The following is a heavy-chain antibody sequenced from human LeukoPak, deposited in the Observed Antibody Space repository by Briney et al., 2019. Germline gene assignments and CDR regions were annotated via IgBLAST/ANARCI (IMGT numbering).Heavy chain of an antibody. CDR2: IIPIHGKP. J-gene: IGHJ5*02. Sequence: GASVKVSCKASGCTFSSYAISWVRQAPGQGLEWMGWIIPIHGKPNYAHKLQGRVTHTTGESTSPAYMELNSLSSDDTAVDYRARGPGDFNWFDPWGQGTLVTVSS. D-gene: IGHD2-21*02. CDR1: GCTFSSYA. V-gene: IGHV1-69*05. CDR3: ARGPGDFNWFDP.